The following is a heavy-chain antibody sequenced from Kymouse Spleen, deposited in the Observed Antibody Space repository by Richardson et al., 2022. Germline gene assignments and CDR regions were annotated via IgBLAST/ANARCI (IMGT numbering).Heavy chain of an antibody. CDR3: ARDRDYGSGSFDY. CDR2: IWYDGSNK. V-gene: IGHV3-33*01. CDR1: GFTFSSYG. D-gene: IGHD3-10*01. Sequence: QVQLVESGGGVVQPGRSLRLSCAASGFTFSSYGMHWVRQAPGKGLEWVAVIWYDGSNKYYADSVKGRFTISRDNSKNTLYLQMNSLRAEDTAVYYCARDRDYGSGSFDYWGQGTLVTVSS. J-gene: IGHJ4*02.